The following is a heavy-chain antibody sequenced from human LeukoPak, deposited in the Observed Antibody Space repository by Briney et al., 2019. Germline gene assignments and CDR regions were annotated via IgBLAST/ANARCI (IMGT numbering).Heavy chain of an antibody. CDR2: IYTSGST. CDR1: GDSISSGDYY. Sequence: SQTLSLTCTVSGDSISSGDYYWSWIRQPAGKGLEWIGRIYTSGSTNYNPSLKSRVTMSVDTSKNQFSLKLSSVTAADTAVYYCARAPLRFLEWWRLYYFDYWGQGTLVTVSS. J-gene: IGHJ4*02. D-gene: IGHD3-3*01. CDR3: ARAPLRFLEWWRLYYFDY. V-gene: IGHV4-61*02.